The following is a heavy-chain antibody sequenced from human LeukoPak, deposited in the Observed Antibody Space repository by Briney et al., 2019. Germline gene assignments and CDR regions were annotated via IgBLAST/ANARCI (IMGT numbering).Heavy chain of an antibody. V-gene: IGHV3-23*01. Sequence: PGGSLRLSCAASGLTFSTYDMSWVRQAPGKGLEWVSAISDSGGTTWYADSVKGRFTISRDNSKNTLYVQMNSLRAEDTAVYHCAKVYRSSNRDDYWGQGTLVTVSS. CDR3: AKVYRSSNRDDY. CDR1: GLTFSTYD. J-gene: IGHJ4*02. CDR2: ISDSGGTT. D-gene: IGHD4-11*01.